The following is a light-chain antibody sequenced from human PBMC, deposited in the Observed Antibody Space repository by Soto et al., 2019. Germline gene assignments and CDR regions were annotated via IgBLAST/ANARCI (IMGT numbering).Light chain of an antibody. V-gene: IGKV3-15*01. Sequence: EVVMRQSPATLSVSPGAGATLSCRASQYIGSAVAWYHQRSGQAPRLLIFDASISVPTTPARFSGSVSGTEFTLTISSLESEDFAVYFCQQYGDRPRTFGQGTKVDIK. CDR1: QYIGSA. CDR2: DAS. CDR3: QQYGDRPRT. J-gene: IGKJ1*01.